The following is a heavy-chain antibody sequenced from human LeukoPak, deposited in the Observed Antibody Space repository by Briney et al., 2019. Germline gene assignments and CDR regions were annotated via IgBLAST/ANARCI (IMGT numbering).Heavy chain of an antibody. Sequence: SVKVSCKASGGTFSSYGIIWVRQAPGQGLEWMGRIIPILNIADYAQKFQGRVTITADTSTSTAYMELSSLRSEDTAVYYCARVAGSSYDYWGQGTLVTVSS. J-gene: IGHJ4*02. V-gene: IGHV1-69*04. CDR1: GGTFSSYG. CDR3: ARVAGSSYDY. CDR2: IIPILNIA. D-gene: IGHD3-10*01.